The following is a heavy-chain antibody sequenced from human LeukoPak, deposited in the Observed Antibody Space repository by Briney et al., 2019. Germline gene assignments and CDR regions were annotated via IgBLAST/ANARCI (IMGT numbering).Heavy chain of an antibody. CDR3: AREAQGAYYDILTGTYYFDY. D-gene: IGHD3-9*01. Sequence: GASVKVSCKASGYTFTGYYMHWVRQAPGQGLEWMGWINPNSGGTNYAQKFQGRVTMTRDTSISTAYMELSRLRSDDTAVYYCAREAQGAYYDILTGTYYFDYWGQGTLVTVSS. V-gene: IGHV1-2*02. J-gene: IGHJ4*02. CDR1: GYTFTGYY. CDR2: INPNSGGT.